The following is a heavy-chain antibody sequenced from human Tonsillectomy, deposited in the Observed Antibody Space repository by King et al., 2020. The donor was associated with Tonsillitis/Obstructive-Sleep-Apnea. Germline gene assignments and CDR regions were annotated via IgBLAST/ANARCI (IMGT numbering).Heavy chain of an antibody. CDR2: IIPILGIA. Sequence: QLVQSGAEVKKPGSSVKVSCKASGGTFSSYAISWVRQAPGQGLEWMGGIIPILGIANYAQKFQGRVTITADTSTSTGYMELSSLRSEDTAVYYCARDLPGGRYGGGACYPPPFDCWGQGTLVTVSS. J-gene: IGHJ4*02. CDR3: ARDLPGGRYGGGACYPPPFDC. V-gene: IGHV1-69*10. D-gene: IGHD2-21*02. CDR1: GGTFSSYA.